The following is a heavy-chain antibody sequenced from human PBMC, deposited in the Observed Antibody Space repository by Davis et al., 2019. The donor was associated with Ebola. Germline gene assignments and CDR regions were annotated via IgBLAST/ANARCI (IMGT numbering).Heavy chain of an antibody. D-gene: IGHD4-23*01. V-gene: IGHV4-61*09. CDR2: IYNSVTT. CDR1: GGSIISAGYY. J-gene: IGHJ4*02. Sequence: SETLSLTCTVSGGSIISAGYYWSWMRQPAGKGLEWIGHIYNSVTTHYNPSLKSRVTISVDTSKNQFSLKLSSVTAADTAVYYCARRATVDDGIFDYWGQGTLVTVSS. CDR3: ARRATVDDGIFDY.